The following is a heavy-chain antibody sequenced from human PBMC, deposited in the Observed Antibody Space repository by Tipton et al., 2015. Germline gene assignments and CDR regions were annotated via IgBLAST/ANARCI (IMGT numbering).Heavy chain of an antibody. Sequence: SLRLSCAASGFTFTSYEMNWVRQAPGEGLEWVSYISSSGSTIYYADSVKGRFTISRDNAKNSLYLQMNSLRAEDTAVYYCARNMTKLTRGYSGYFDYWGQGNLVIVSS. D-gene: IGHD1-26*01. CDR1: GFTFTSYE. J-gene: IGHJ4*02. V-gene: IGHV3-48*03. CDR3: ARNMTKLTRGYSGYFDY. CDR2: ISSSGSTI.